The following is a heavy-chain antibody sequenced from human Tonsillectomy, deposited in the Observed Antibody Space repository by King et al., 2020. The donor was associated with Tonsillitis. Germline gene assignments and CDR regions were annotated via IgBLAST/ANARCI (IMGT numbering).Heavy chain of an antibody. V-gene: IGHV4-34*01. CDR3: ACSPYCRGGSCYSSYSGPTRKHYFDY. CDR2: INHSGST. D-gene: IGHD2-15*01. CDR1: GGSFSGYY. J-gene: IGHJ4*02. Sequence: VQLQQWGAGLLKPSETLSLTCAVYGGSFSGYYWSWIRQPPGKGLEWIGEINHSGSTNYNPSLKSRVTISVDTSKNQFSLKLSSVTAADTAVYYCACSPYCRGGSCYSSYSGPTRKHYFDYWGQGTLVTVSS.